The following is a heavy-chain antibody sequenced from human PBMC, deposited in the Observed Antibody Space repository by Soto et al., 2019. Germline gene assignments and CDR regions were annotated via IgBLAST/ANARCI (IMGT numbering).Heavy chain of an antibody. CDR3: AREEAVGAAHFDY. CDR2: IYYSGST. D-gene: IGHD1-26*01. CDR1: GGSISSGDYY. V-gene: IGHV4-30-4*01. J-gene: IGHJ4*02. Sequence: SETLSLTCTVSGGSISSGDYYWSWIRQPPGKGLEWIGYIYYSGSTYYNPSLKSRVTISVDTSKNQSSLKLSSVTAADTAVYYCAREEAVGAAHFDYWGKGTLVTVSS.